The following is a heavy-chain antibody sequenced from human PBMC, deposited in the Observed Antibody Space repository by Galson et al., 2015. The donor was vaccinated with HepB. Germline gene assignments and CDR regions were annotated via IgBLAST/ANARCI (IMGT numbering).Heavy chain of an antibody. CDR3: ARSDILNVGSYGMDV. Sequence: SVKVPCKASGYTFTGYYMHWVRQAPGQGLEWMGRINPNSGGTNYAQKFQGRVTMTRDTSISTAYMELSRLRSDDTVVYYCARSDILNVGSYGMDVWGQETTVTVSS. J-gene: IGHJ6*02. CDR1: GYTFTGYY. D-gene: IGHD3-9*01. V-gene: IGHV1-2*05. CDR2: INPNSGGT.